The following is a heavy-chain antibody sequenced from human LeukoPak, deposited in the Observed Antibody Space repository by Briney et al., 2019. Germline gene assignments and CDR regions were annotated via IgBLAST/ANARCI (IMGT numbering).Heavy chain of an antibody. Sequence: ASVKVSFKASGYTFTSYGFSWVRQAPGRGREWMGWISAYNGDTNYAQKLQGRVTMTTDTSTSTAYMELRSLRSDDTAVYYCARDSVAMSTIRDFGYWGQGTLVTVSS. CDR2: ISAYNGDT. CDR1: GYTFTSYG. D-gene: IGHD5-24*01. CDR3: ARDSVAMSTIRDFGY. V-gene: IGHV1-18*01. J-gene: IGHJ4*02.